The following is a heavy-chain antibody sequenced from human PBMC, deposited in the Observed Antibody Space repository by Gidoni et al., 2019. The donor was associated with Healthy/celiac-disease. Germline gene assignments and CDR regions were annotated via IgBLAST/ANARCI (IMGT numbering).Heavy chain of an antibody. Sequence: QVQLVQSGAEVKQPWAAVQVSCTASGSTFTSYSLHWVPQAPGQGLEWMGIINPSGGSTSYAQKFQGRVTMTRDTSTSTVYMELSSLRSEDTAVYYCARSQGQTYYYGSGSYPNYYYGMDVWGQGTTVTVSS. V-gene: IGHV1-46*03. D-gene: IGHD3-10*01. CDR2: INPSGGST. CDR1: GSTFTSYS. CDR3: ARSQGQTYYYGSGSYPNYYYGMDV. J-gene: IGHJ6*02.